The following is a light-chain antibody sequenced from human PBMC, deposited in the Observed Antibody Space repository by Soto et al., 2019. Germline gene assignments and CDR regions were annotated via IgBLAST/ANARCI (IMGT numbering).Light chain of an antibody. CDR3: QQRKNWPPIT. Sequence: EVVLTQSPATLSLSPGERATLSCRASQSVGSYLAWFHHKPGQAPRLLIYDASNRAPGNPARFSGSGSGTDVTLTISRLDPEDFGVYYCQQRKNWPPITFGQGTRLEIK. CDR1: QSVGSY. CDR2: DAS. J-gene: IGKJ5*01. V-gene: IGKV3-11*01.